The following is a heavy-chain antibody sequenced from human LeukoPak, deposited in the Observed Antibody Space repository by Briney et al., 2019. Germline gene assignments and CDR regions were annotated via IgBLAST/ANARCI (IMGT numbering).Heavy chain of an antibody. J-gene: IGHJ4*02. D-gene: IGHD3-22*01. CDR1: GYTFTTYY. V-gene: IGHV1-2*02. Sequence: ASVKVSCKTSGYTFTTYYMHWVRQAPGQGPEWMGWISPNSGGTKYAQKFQGRVTMTRDTSISTAYMELSGLTSDDTAVYYRARKAYDSSGLGYWGQGTLVTVSS. CDR2: ISPNSGGT. CDR3: ARKAYDSSGLGY.